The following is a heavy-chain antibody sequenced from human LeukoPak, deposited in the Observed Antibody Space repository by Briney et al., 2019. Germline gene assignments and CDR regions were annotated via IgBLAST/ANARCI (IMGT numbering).Heavy chain of an antibody. CDR2: VSYDGNNK. V-gene: IGHV3-33*01. CDR1: GFTFSSYG. Sequence: GRSLRLSCAASGFTFSSYGMHWVRQAPGKGLEWVAAVSYDGNNKYYADSVKGRFTISRDNSKNTLYLQMSSLRAEDTAVYYCARGRDSGSFIIDYWGQGTLVTVSS. J-gene: IGHJ4*02. D-gene: IGHD3-10*01. CDR3: ARGRDSGSFIIDY.